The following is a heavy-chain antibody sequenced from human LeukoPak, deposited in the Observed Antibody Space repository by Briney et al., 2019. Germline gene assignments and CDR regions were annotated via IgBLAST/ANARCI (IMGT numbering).Heavy chain of an antibody. CDR3: ARDYYGGYCSSTSCYGFDP. CDR2: ISSSSSTI. D-gene: IGHD2-2*01. Sequence: PGGSLRLSCAASGFTFSSYSMNWVRQAPGKGLEWVSYISSSSSTIYYADSVKGRFTISRDNAKNSLYLQMNSLRAEDTAVYYCARDYYGGYCSSTSCYGFDPWGQGTLVTVSS. CDR1: GFTFSSYS. J-gene: IGHJ5*02. V-gene: IGHV3-48*01.